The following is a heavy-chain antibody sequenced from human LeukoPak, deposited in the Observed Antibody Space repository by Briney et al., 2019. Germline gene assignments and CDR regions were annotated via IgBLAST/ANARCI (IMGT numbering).Heavy chain of an antibody. CDR2: IYYSGST. Sequence: SETLSLTCTVSGGSISSYYWSWIRQPPGKGLEGIGYIYYSGSTNYNPSLKSRVTISVDTSKNQFSLKLSSVTAADTAVYYCARESQEKYYFDYWGQGTLVTVSS. V-gene: IGHV4-59*12. J-gene: IGHJ4*02. CDR3: ARESQEKYYFDY. CDR1: GGSISSYY. D-gene: IGHD5-24*01.